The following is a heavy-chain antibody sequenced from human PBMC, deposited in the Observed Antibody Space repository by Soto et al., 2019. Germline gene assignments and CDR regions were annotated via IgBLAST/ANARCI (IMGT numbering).Heavy chain of an antibody. CDR1: GGSISSGGYY. D-gene: IGHD1-26*01. Sequence: PSETLCLTCTVSGGSISSGGYYWSWIRQHPGKGLEWIGYIYYSGSTYYNPSLKSRVTISVDTSKNQFSLKLSSVTAADTAVYYCARTGDSDTPPSTLEYFQHWGQGTLVTVSS. CDR3: ARTGDSDTPPSTLEYFQH. CDR2: IYYSGST. V-gene: IGHV4-31*03. J-gene: IGHJ1*01.